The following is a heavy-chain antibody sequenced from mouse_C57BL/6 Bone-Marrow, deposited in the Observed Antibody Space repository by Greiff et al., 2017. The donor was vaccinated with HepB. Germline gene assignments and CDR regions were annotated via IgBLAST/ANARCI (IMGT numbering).Heavy chain of an antibody. D-gene: IGHD2-5*01. J-gene: IGHJ3*01. Sequence: EVQRVESGGGLVQPKGSLKLSCAASGFSFNTYAMNWVRQAPGKGLEWVARIRSKSNNYATYYADSVKARFTISRDDSESMLYLQINNLKTEDTAIYYCERPSYYSNAFAYWGQGTLVTVSA. CDR1: GFSFNTYA. V-gene: IGHV10-1*01. CDR3: ERPSYYSNAFAY. CDR2: IRSKSNNYAT.